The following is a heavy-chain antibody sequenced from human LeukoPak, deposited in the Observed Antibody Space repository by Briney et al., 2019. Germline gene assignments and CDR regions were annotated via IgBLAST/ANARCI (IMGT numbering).Heavy chain of an antibody. CDR2: IGYDGRFK. J-gene: IGHJ4*02. CDR3: ARDPRKGSPDYFDY. CDR1: GFTFNNYP. Sequence: PGTSLRLSCATSGFTFNNYPMHWVRQAPGKGLEWVAVIGYDGRFKFHSDSVKGRLTISRDDSKNTLYLQMNSLRPEDTAVYYCARDPRKGSPDYFDYWGQGTLVTVST. V-gene: IGHV3-30*04. D-gene: IGHD3-10*01.